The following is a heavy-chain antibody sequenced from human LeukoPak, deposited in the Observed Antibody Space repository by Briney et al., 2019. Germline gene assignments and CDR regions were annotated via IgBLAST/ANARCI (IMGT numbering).Heavy chain of an antibody. V-gene: IGHV3-48*01. CDR2: ISSSSSTI. J-gene: IGHJ3*02. CDR3: ARETITMVRGVIIGAFDI. CDR1: GFTFSSYS. D-gene: IGHD3-10*01. Sequence: GGSLRLSCAASGFTFSSYSMNWVRQAPGKGLEWVSYISSSSSTIYYADSVKGRFTISRDNAKNSLYLQMNSLRAEDTAVYYCARETITMVRGVIIGAFDIWGQGTMVTVSS.